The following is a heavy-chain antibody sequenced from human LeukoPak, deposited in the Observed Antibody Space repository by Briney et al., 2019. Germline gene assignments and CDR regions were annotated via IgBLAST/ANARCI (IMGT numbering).Heavy chain of an antibody. V-gene: IGHV1-2*02. CDR1: GYTFSGYY. J-gene: IGHJ4*02. CDR3: ARDGLYCSGDSCYPYYFDS. CDR2: INPNSGGT. Sequence: GASVKVSCKASGYTFSGYYMRWVRQAPGQGLEWMGWINPNSGGTNYAQKFQGRVTMTRDTSISTAYMELSRLRSDDTAVYYCARDGLYCSGDSCYPYYFDSWGQGTLVTVSS. D-gene: IGHD2-15*01.